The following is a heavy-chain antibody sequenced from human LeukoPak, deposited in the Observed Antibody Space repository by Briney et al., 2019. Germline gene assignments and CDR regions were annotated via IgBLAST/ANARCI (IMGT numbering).Heavy chain of an antibody. CDR3: ARSLYSGSYFGAFDI. CDR1: GFTFSSYA. V-gene: IGHV3-30*04. Sequence: RPGGSLRLSCAASGFTFSSYAMHWVRQAPGKGLEWVAVISYGGSNKYYADSVKGRFTISRDNSKNTLYLRMNSLRAEDTAVYYCARSLYSGSYFGAFDIWGQGTMVTVSS. J-gene: IGHJ3*02. CDR2: ISYGGSNK. D-gene: IGHD1-26*01.